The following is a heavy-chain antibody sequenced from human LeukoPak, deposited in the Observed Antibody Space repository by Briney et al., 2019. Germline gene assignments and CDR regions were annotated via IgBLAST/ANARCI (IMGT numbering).Heavy chain of an antibody. Sequence: PSETLSLTCTVSGGSISSYYWSWIRQPPGKGLEWIGYIYYSGSTNYNPSLKSRVTISVDTSNNQFSLKLSSVTAADTAVYYCARQSDYYGMDVWGQGTTVTVSS. J-gene: IGHJ6*02. V-gene: IGHV4-59*08. CDR2: IYYSGST. CDR1: GGSISSYY. CDR3: ARQSDYYGMDV.